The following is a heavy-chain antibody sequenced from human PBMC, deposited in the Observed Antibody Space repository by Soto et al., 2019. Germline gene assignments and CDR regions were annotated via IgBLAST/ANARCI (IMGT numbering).Heavy chain of an antibody. V-gene: IGHV1-2*02. D-gene: IGHD2-21*02. Sequence: ASVKVSCKASGYTFNRYYIHWVRQAPGQGLEWMGWIDPNVGNTKYAQNFQGRVTMTWDTSTTTASMELSGLTSDDTAVYFCARNRRAYCGGDCPWGSWGQGTQVTVSS. CDR1: GYTFNRYY. J-gene: IGHJ5*02. CDR2: IDPNVGNT. CDR3: ARNRRAYCGGDCPWGS.